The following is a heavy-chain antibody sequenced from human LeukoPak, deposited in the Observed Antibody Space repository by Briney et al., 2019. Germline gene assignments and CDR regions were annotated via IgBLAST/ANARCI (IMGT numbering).Heavy chain of an antibody. Sequence: GGSLRLSCAASGFTVSNNYMGWVRQAPGKGLEWVSVIYSGGSTYYADSVKGRFTISRDNSKNTVYLQLNNLRVEDTAVYYCARYHTALNYWGQGTLVTASS. V-gene: IGHV3-53*01. CDR2: IYSGGST. J-gene: IGHJ4*02. CDR3: ARYHTALNY. D-gene: IGHD5-18*01. CDR1: GFTVSNNY.